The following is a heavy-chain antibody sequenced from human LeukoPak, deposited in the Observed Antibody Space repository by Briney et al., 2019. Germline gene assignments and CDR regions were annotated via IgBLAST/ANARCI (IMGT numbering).Heavy chain of an antibody. CDR3: ARGHSNCSPTSCYFPSAY. D-gene: IGHD2-2*01. Sequence: ASVKVSCKASGYTLIDYYMHWVRQAPGQGLEWMGYINPKDGGTKYAQRFQDRVTMTRDTSINTAYMELSSLRSDDTAVYYCARGHSNCSPTSCYFPSAYWGQGTLVTVSS. J-gene: IGHJ4*02. CDR2: INPKDGGT. V-gene: IGHV1-2*02. CDR1: GYTLIDYY.